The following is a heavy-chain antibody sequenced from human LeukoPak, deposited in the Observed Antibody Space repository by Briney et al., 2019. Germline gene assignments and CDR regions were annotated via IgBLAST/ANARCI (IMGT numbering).Heavy chain of an antibody. Sequence: PGGSLRLSCAASGFTFSNYEFNWVRQAPGKGLEWVSYISSIGRNIYYADSVKGRFTISRDNAKNSLYLQMNSLRAEDTAVYCCARDLVQLWSKDYWGQGTLVTVSS. CDR1: GFTFSNYE. D-gene: IGHD5-18*01. CDR2: ISSIGRNI. CDR3: ARDLVQLWSKDY. J-gene: IGHJ4*02. V-gene: IGHV3-48*03.